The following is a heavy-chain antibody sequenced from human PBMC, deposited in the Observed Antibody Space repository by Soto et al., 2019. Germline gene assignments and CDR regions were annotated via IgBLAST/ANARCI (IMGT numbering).Heavy chain of an antibody. V-gene: IGHV3-30*18. J-gene: IGHJ4*02. CDR3: AKGGLMFGESEHYSDY. CDR1: GFTFSSYG. D-gene: IGHD3-10*02. CDR2: ISYDGSNK. Sequence: GGSLRLSCAASGFTFSSYGMHWVRQAPGKGLEWVAVISYDGSNKYYADSVKGRFTISRDNSKNTLYLQMNSLRAEDTAVYYCAKGGLMFGESEHYSDYWGQGTLVTVSS.